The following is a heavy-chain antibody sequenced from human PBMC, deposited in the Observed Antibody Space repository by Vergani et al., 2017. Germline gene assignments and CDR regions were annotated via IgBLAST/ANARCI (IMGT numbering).Heavy chain of an antibody. J-gene: IGHJ1*01. V-gene: IGHV3-30*03. CDR3: ATKSCGTPGCQIGYFRE. CDR1: GFTPSYYG. Sequence: QVHLVESGGGVVQPGRSLRLSCVFSGFTPSYYGMHWVRQAPGKGLEWVAVISYDGTQKYYADSVKGRFTISRDNSKSTLYLQMNSLRTEDTAVYYCATKSCGTPGCQIGYFREWGQGTLVTVSS. D-gene: IGHD1-1*01. CDR2: ISYDGTQK.